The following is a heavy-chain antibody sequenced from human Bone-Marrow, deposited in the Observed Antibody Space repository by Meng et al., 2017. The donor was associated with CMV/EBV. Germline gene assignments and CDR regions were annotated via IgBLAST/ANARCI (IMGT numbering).Heavy chain of an antibody. Sequence: GGSRRLSCAASGFTFDDYAIHGVRQAPGKGLEWVSGISWNSGSIGYADSVKGRFTISRDNAKNYLYLQMNSLRAEDTAVYYCAKAPDEVGATHFDYWGQGTLVTVSS. D-gene: IGHD1-26*01. CDR3: AKAPDEVGATHFDY. J-gene: IGHJ4*02. CDR2: ISWNSGSI. V-gene: IGHV3-9*01. CDR1: GFTFDDYA.